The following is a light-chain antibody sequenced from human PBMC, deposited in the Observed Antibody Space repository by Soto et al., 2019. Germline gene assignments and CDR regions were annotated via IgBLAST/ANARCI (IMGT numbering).Light chain of an antibody. CDR1: QSVSSSY. J-gene: IGKJ4*01. CDR3: QQYCSSLT. V-gene: IGKV3-20*01. CDR2: GAS. Sequence: EIVLTQSPGTLSLSPGERATLSCRASQSVSSSYLAWYQQKPGQAPRLLIYGASSSATGIPDRFSGSGSGTDFTLTISRLEPEDFAVYYCQQYCSSLTFGGGPKVEIK.